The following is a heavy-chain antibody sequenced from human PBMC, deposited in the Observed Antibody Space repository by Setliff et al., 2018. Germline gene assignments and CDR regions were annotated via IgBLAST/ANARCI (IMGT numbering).Heavy chain of an antibody. CDR1: GASLSSGSYY. CDR2: IYTNGAT. CDR3: AKEYVVISFVRNSHQRYGMDV. D-gene: IGHD2-21*01. J-gene: IGHJ6*02. Sequence: SETLSLTCTVSGASLSSGSYYWSWIRQSAGKGLEWIGHIYTNGATSYSPSLKSRVSISADTSKNVLSLRLTSVTAADTAVYYCAKEYVVISFVRNSHQRYGMDVWGQGTLVTVSS. V-gene: IGHV4-61*09.